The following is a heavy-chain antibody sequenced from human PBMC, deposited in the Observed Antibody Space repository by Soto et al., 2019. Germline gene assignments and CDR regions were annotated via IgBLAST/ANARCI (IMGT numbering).Heavy chain of an antibody. V-gene: IGHV1-8*01. CDR1: GYTFTSYD. J-gene: IGHJ6*03. CDR2: MNPNSGNT. Sequence: ASVKVSFKASGYTFTSYDINWVRQATGQGLEWIGWMNPNSGNTGYAQKFQGRVTMTRNTSISTAYMELSSLRSEDTAVYYCARGSGVVITNYYYYYMEVWGKGTTVTVSS. CDR3: ARGSGVVITNYYYYYMEV. D-gene: IGHD3-3*01.